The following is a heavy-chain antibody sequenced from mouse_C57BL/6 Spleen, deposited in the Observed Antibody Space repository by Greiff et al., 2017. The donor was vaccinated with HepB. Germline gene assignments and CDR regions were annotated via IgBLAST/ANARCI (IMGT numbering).Heavy chain of an antibody. Sequence: LVESGAELVKPGASVKISCKASGYAFSSYWMNWVKQRPGKGLEWIGQIYPGDGDTNYNGKFKGKATLTADKSSSTAYMQLSSLTSEDSAVYFCARRELGYYFDYWGQGTTLTVSS. CDR2: IYPGDGDT. J-gene: IGHJ2*01. CDR3: ARRELGYYFDY. V-gene: IGHV1-80*01. CDR1: GYAFSSYW. D-gene: IGHD4-1*01.